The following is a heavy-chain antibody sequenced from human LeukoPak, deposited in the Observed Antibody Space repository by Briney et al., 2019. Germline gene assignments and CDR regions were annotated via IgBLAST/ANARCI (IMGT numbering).Heavy chain of an antibody. CDR1: GFTFSRYS. CDR2: ISISGSKV. D-gene: IGHD2-2*01. CDR3: ARGLPAAMVDY. J-gene: IGHJ4*02. Sequence: PGGSLRLSCTASGFTFSRYSLNWIRQAPGKGLEWVSYISISGSKVSYADSVRGRFTISRDNSENTLYLQMNSLRAEDTAVYYCARGLPAAMVDYWGQGTLVTVSS. V-gene: IGHV3-48*01.